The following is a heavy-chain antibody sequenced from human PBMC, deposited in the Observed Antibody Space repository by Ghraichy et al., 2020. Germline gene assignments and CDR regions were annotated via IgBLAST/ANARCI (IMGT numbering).Heavy chain of an antibody. J-gene: IGHJ4*02. Sequence: SETLSLTCAVYGGSFSDYYWSWIRQPPGKGLEWIGEINHSGSTNYNPSLKSRVTISVDTSKNQFSLKLSSVTAADTAVYYCARGLIVAARPYYWGQGTLVTVSS. CDR3: ARGLIVAARPYY. V-gene: IGHV4-34*01. D-gene: IGHD6-6*01. CDR2: INHSGST. CDR1: GGSFSDYY.